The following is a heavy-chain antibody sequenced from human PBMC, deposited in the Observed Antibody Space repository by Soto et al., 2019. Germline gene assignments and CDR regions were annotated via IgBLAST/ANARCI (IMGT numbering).Heavy chain of an antibody. Sequence: PGGSLRLSCVVSVFPFGANAMSWVRQAPGKGLEWVSGLSNTGRRTSYADSVKGRFNISRDNSENTVYLQMNSLRGEDTAVYYCARDPHRSAFSGYGYFDYWGQGTLVTVSS. V-gene: IGHV3-23*01. CDR2: LSNTGRRT. CDR1: VFPFGANA. CDR3: ARDPHRSAFSGYGYFDY. J-gene: IGHJ4*02. D-gene: IGHD5-12*01.